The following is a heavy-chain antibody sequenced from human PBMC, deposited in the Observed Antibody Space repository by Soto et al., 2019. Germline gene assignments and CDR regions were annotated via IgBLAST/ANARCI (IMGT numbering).Heavy chain of an antibody. J-gene: IGHJ6*02. CDR3: AQKGGRGAGMDV. V-gene: IGHV2-5*02. Sequence: QITLKESGPALVKPTQTLTLTCTFSGFSVSTSGVGVAWIRQPPGKALEWLALIYWDDDKRYSPFLQSRVTITKDTSKHQVVLTMTNMDPVDTATYYCAQKGGRGAGMDVWGQGTTVTVSS. D-gene: IGHD2-15*01. CDR1: GFSVSTSGVG. CDR2: IYWDDDK.